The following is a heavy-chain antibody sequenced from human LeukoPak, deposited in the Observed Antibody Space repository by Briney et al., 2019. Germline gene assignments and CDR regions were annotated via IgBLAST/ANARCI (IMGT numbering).Heavy chain of an antibody. J-gene: IGHJ6*03. D-gene: IGHD3-10*01. CDR1: GYTFTSYG. V-gene: IGHV1-18*01. CDR2: ISAYNGNT. Sequence: ASVKVSCKASGYTFTSYGISWVRQAPGQGLEWMGWISAYNGNTNYAQKLRGRVTMTTDTSTSTAYMELRSLRSDDTAVYYCARDHWGYGSGSYYYPDYYYYYYMDVWGKGTTATISS. CDR3: ARDHWGYGSGSYYYPDYYYYYYMDV.